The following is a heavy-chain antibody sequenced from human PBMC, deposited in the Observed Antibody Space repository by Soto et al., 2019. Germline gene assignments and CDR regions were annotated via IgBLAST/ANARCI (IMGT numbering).Heavy chain of an antibody. D-gene: IGHD5-18*01. Sequence: EAQLVESGGGLIQPGGSLRLSCAASGFTVSSNYMTWVRQAPGKGLEWVSVLYSATSTYYADSVKGRFTISRDNSRNTLYLQMNSLRAEDTAVYYCARGVHSFAYAFDIWGQGTMVTVSS. V-gene: IGHV3-53*01. J-gene: IGHJ3*02. CDR2: LYSATST. CDR3: ARGVHSFAYAFDI. CDR1: GFTVSSNY.